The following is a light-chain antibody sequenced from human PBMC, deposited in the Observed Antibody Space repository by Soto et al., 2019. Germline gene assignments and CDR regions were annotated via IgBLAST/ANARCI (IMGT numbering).Light chain of an antibody. V-gene: IGKV3-20*01. Sequence: EILLTQSPDSLSLSPGDRATLSCRASQSFSSTFFAWYQQKPGQAPRLLNYGASSRATGIADRFSGSGSRTVFTLTISRLEPEDFAVYYCQQCASSVTFGQGTQVEI. CDR1: QSFSSTF. J-gene: IGKJ1*01. CDR3: QQCASSVT. CDR2: GAS.